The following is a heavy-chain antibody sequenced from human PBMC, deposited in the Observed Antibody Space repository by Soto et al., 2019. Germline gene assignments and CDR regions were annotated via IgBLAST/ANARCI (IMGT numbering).Heavy chain of an antibody. CDR2: IYYSGST. Sequence: QVQRQESGPGLVKPSETLSLTCTVSGGSISGYYWSWIRQPPGKGLEWIGYIYYSGSTNYNPSLKSRVTISVDTSKNQFSLKLSSVTAADTAVYYCAREIRYPGCYYGMDVWGQGTTVTVSS. CDR1: GGSISGYY. J-gene: IGHJ6*02. CDR3: AREIRYPGCYYGMDV. D-gene: IGHD6-19*01. V-gene: IGHV4-59*01.